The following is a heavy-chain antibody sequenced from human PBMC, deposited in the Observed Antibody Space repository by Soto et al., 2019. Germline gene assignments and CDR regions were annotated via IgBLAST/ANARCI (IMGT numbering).Heavy chain of an antibody. CDR2: IVVGSGKT. J-gene: IGHJ4*02. CDR1: GFTFSTSA. V-gene: IGHV1-58*01. Sequence: SVKVSCKTSGFTFSTSAVQWVRQARGQRLEWIGWIVVGSGKTNYAQKFQDRVAITRDTSTGTSYLEMTGLTSADTAAYYCAADTLQKAVWVQGTLVTVSS. D-gene: IGHD3-10*01. CDR3: AADTLQKAV.